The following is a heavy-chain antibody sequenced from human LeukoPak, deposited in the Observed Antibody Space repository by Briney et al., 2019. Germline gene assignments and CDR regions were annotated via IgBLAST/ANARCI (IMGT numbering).Heavy chain of an antibody. CDR1: GLTFQNTW. CDR2: ILNDGVTT. D-gene: IGHD2/OR15-2a*01. J-gene: IGHJ3*01. Sequence: PGGSLTLSCATSGLTFQNTWMHWIRQARGEGLVWVSCILNDGVTTTYADSVKGRFTISRDNAKKTLYLQMNSLRADDTGVYYCAADGEYAFLVWGQGTMVTVSS. V-gene: IGHV3-74*01. CDR3: AADGEYAFLV.